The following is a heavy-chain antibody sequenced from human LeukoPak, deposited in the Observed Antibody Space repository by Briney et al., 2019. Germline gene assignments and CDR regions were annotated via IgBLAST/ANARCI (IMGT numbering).Heavy chain of an antibody. V-gene: IGHV3-66*01. CDR3: ARDYGGYGRFDY. D-gene: IGHD5-12*01. CDR2: IYSGGNT. Sequence: GGSLRLSCAASGFTVSSNYMSWVRQAPGKGLEWLSVIYSGGNTYYGDSVKGRFTISRDNSKNTLYLQMNSLRAEDTAVYYCARDYGGYGRFDYWGQGTLVTVSS. CDR1: GFTVSSNY. J-gene: IGHJ4*02.